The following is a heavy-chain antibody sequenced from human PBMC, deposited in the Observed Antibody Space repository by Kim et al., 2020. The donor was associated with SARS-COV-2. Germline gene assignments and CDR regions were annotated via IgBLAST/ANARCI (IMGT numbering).Heavy chain of an antibody. V-gene: IGHV3-23*01. J-gene: IGHJ6*02. D-gene: IGHD2-21*01. CDR3: AKDGGAVTHLHYYYGLDV. CDR1: GFTFSDYA. Sequence: GGSLRLSCAASGFTFSDYAMSWVRQAPGKGLEGVSALSGSGASTFYADSVKGRFTVSRDNSKNTLYLQMNSLTAEDAAIYYCAKDGGAVTHLHYYYGLDVWGQGTTVTVSS. CDR2: LSGSGAST.